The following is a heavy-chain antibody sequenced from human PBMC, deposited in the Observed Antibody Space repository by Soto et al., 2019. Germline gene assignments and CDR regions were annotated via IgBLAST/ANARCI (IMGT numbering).Heavy chain of an antibody. CDR1: GGSISRGGYY. CDR3: SRYSNYRYYYYGMDV. J-gene: IGHJ6*02. CDR2: SYYSGST. V-gene: IGHV4-31*03. D-gene: IGHD1-7*01. Sequence: SETLYLTCTVSGGSISRGGYYWGWIRQHPGKGLEWIGYSYYSGSTYYNPSLKRRVTISGDTSKNQVSVKLSSVTAAATAVYYCSRYSNYRYYYYGMDVWGQGTTVTVSS.